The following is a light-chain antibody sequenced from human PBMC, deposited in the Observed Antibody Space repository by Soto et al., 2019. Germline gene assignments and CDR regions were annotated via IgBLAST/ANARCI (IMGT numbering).Light chain of an antibody. V-gene: IGKV3-20*01. CDR1: QSVSSSY. CDR3: QQYGSSPRT. CDR2: DAS. Sequence: EIVLTQSPGTLSLSPGERATLSCRASQSVSSSYLAWYQQKPGQAPRLLIYDASSRATGIPDRFSGSGSGTDFTLTIMRLEPEDFAVYYCQQYGSSPRTFGQGTKVEIK. J-gene: IGKJ1*01.